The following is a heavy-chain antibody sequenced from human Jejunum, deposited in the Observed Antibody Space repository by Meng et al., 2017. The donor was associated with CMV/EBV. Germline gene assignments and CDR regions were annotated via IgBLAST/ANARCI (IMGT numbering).Heavy chain of an antibody. V-gene: IGHV4-4*02. CDR1: GGSISTFNW. CDR2: IYDTNQTS. J-gene: IGHJ3*01. CDR3: ARTKSFGASAFDL. D-gene: IGHD3-10*01. Sequence: QVQLQESGPGLVKPSGTLSLTFAVSGGSISTFNWWSWVRQPPGKGLEWIGEIYDTNQTSNYNPSLKSRVIISVNRSTNQFFLKLTSVTAADTAVYYCARTKSFGASAFDLWGQGTMVTVSS.